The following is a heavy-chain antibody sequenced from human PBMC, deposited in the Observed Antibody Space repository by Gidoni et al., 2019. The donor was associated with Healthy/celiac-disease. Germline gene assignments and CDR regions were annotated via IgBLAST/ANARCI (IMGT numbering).Heavy chain of an antibody. CDR1: GGSFSGYY. CDR2: INHSGST. CDR3: ARVLFGELRSGEFDY. D-gene: IGHD1-7*01. J-gene: IGHJ4*02. Sequence: QVQLQQWGAGLLKPSETLSLPCAVYGGSFSGYYWSWIRQPPGKGLEWIGEINHSGSTNYNPSLKSRVTISVDTSKNQFSLKLSSVTAADTAVYYCARVLFGELRSGEFDYWGQGTLVTVSS. V-gene: IGHV4-34*01.